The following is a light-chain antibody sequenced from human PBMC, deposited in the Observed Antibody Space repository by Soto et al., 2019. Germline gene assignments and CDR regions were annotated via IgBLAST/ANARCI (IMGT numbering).Light chain of an antibody. CDR2: DAS. J-gene: IGKJ3*01. V-gene: IGKV3-11*01. CDR3: QQRSN. CDR1: QSVSSY. Sequence: EIVLTQSPATLSLSPGERATLSCRASQSVSSYLAWYQQKPGQAPRLLIYDASNRATGIPARFSSSGSVTDFTLTISSLEPEYFAVYYCQQRSNFGPGTKVDIK.